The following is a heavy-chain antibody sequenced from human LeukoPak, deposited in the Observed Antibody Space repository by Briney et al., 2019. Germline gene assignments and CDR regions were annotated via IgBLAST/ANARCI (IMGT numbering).Heavy chain of an antibody. CDR1: GFTFSSYW. CDR3: ARGGRKVGATRAFDY. V-gene: IGHV3-7*01. CDR2: IKQDGSEK. Sequence: GGSLRLSCAASGFTFSSYWMSWVRQAPGKGLEWVANIKQDGSEKYYVDSVKGRFTISRDNAKNSLYLQMNSLRAEDTAVYYCARGGRKVGATRAFDYWGQGTLVTVSS. J-gene: IGHJ4*02. D-gene: IGHD1-26*01.